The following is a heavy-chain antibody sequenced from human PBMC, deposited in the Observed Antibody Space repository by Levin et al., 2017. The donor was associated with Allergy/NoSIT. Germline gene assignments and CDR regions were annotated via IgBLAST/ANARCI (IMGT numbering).Heavy chain of an antibody. V-gene: IGHV5-51*01. Sequence: GESLKISCKASGYTFSSYWIGWVRQMPGKGLEWMGTIYPGDSDIRYSPSFQGQVTIAADKSISTAYLQWSSLKAPDTAIYYCVRHQRGYYYDSGGRLHHYYMDVWGKGTTVTVSS. J-gene: IGHJ6*03. CDR2: IYPGDSDI. CDR1: GYTFSSYW. D-gene: IGHD3-10*01. CDR3: VRHQRGYYYDSGGRLHHYYMDV.